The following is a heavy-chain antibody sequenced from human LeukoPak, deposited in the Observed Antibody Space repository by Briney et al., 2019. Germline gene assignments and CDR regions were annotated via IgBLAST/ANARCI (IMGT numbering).Heavy chain of an antibody. Sequence: SETLSLTCTVSGGSISSYYWSWIRQPAGKGLEWIGRIYTSGSTNYNPSLKSRVTMSVDTSKNQFSLKLSSVTAADTAVYYCAREDNGSYYLYYYYYMDVWGKGTTVTISS. V-gene: IGHV4-4*07. D-gene: IGHD1-26*01. CDR3: AREDNGSYYLYYYYYMDV. J-gene: IGHJ6*03. CDR2: IYTSGST. CDR1: GGSISSYY.